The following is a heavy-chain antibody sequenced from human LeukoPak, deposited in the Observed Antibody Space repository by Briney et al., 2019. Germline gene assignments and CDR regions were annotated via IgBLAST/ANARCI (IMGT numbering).Heavy chain of an antibody. CDR1: GYTFTSYD. Sequence: ASVKVSCKASGYTFTSYDINWVRQATGQGLEWMGWMNPNSGITDYAQKFQGRVTMTRHTSISTAYMELSSLRSEDTAVYYCARAPPDYGGRGWVFDYWGQGTLVTVSS. CDR2: MNPNSGIT. J-gene: IGHJ4*02. CDR3: ARAPPDYGGRGWVFDY. D-gene: IGHD4-23*01. V-gene: IGHV1-8*01.